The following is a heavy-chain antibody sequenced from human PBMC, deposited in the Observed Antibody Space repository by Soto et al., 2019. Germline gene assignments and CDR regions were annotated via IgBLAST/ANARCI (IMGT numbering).Heavy chain of an antibody. CDR1: GFTFSNYW. CDR3: ARGDIVVVVAAGGMDV. CDR2: INQDGSER. D-gene: IGHD2-15*01. J-gene: IGHJ6*02. Sequence: GSLRLSCVASGFTFSNYWMTWVRQAPGKGLEWVANINQDGSERTHVDSVKGRFTVSRDNAKNSLYLEMNRLRAEDTAVYYCARGDIVVVVAAGGMDVWGQGTTVTVSS. V-gene: IGHV3-7*01.